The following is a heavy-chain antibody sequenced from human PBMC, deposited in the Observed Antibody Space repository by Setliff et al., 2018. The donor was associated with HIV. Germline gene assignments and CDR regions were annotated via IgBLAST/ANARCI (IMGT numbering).Heavy chain of an antibody. CDR1: GYVFTSYW. Sequence: GESLKISCKTSGYVFTSYWIGWVRQTPGKGLEWVGTICPGNSDTRYSPSFQGQVTISADQSTSTTYLHWSSLKASDTAMYYCTRHSGSSPIAYFGMDVWGQGTTVTV. V-gene: IGHV5-51*01. J-gene: IGHJ6*02. CDR2: ICPGNSDT. D-gene: IGHD3-10*01. CDR3: TRHSGSSPIAYFGMDV.